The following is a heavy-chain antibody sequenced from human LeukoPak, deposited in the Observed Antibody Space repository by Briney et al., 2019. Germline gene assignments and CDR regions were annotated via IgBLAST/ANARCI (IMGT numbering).Heavy chain of an antibody. Sequence: PSETLSLTCTVSGGSISSYYWSWIRQPPGKGLEWIGYIYYSGSTNYNPSLKSRVTISVDTSKNQFSLKLISVTAADTAVYYCARDYRYCSSTSCYYYYGMDVWGQGTTVTVSS. CDR1: GGSISSYY. D-gene: IGHD2-2*01. CDR3: ARDYRYCSSTSCYYYYGMDV. J-gene: IGHJ6*02. V-gene: IGHV4-59*01. CDR2: IYYSGST.